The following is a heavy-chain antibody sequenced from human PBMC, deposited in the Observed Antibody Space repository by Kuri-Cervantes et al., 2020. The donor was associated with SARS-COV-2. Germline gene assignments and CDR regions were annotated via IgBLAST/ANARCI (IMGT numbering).Heavy chain of an antibody. Sequence: SETLSLTCVVSGGALNTYKWWTWVHRPPVQGLQWIGEIFHDGSPKFNPSLSLMGRVTMSLDKSKNQLSLNLTSVTAADTAVYYCARESTYTFDNCGQGALVTVSS. V-gene: IGHV4/OR15-8*01. CDR1: GGALNTYKW. CDR3: ARESTYTFDN. D-gene: IGHD2-2*02. CDR2: IFHDGSP. J-gene: IGHJ3*02.